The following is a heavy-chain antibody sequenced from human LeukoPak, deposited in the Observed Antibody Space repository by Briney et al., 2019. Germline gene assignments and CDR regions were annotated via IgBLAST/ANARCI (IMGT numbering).Heavy chain of an antibody. CDR1: IGYICSTNW. J-gene: IGHJ4*02. V-gene: IGHV4-4*02. D-gene: IGHD1-26*01. CDR2: ISLRGLT. CDR3: WRESGTYCPFGF. Sequence: SGTLSLTCGVSIGYICSTNWWNWVRQPPGQGLGWIGEISLRGLTNYNPSLMSRVTMSLDKSKNLLTLNLTSVTAADTAVYYCWRESGTYCPFGFWGQGALVTVAS.